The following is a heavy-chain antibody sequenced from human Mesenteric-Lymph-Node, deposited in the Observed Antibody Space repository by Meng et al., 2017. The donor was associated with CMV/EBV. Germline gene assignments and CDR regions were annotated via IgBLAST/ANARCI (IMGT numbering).Heavy chain of an antibody. CDR1: GFTFSSYS. D-gene: IGHD2-2*01. Sequence: GESLKISCAASGFTFSSYSMNWVRQAPGKGLEWVSYISSSSSTIYYADSVKGRFTISRDNAKNSLYLQMNSLRAEDTAVYYCARGRLYCSSTSCSYYFDYWGQGTLVTVSS. CDR2: ISSSSSTI. J-gene: IGHJ4*02. V-gene: IGHV3-48*04. CDR3: ARGRLYCSSTSCSYYFDY.